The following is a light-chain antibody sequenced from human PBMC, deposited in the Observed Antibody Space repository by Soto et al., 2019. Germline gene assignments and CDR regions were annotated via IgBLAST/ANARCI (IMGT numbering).Light chain of an antibody. Sequence: QSVLTQPPSVSGAPGQRVTISCTGRSSNIGAGYDVHWYQQLPGTAPKLLLYGDSNRPSGVPDRFSGSNSGTSASLAITGLQDEDEADYYCQSYDSSLSGYVFGTGTKLTVL. CDR3: QSYDSSLSGYV. CDR1: SSNIGAGYD. CDR2: GDS. J-gene: IGLJ1*01. V-gene: IGLV1-40*01.